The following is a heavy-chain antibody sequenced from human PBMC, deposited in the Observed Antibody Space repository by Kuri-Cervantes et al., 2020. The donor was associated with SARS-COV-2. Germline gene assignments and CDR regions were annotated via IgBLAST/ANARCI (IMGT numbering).Heavy chain of an antibody. CDR1: GCSLSGSY. CDR3: ARLGGYRAGYNCFYP. V-gene: IGHV4-34*01. D-gene: IGHD5-18*01. Sequence: GSLRPSCDVSGCSLSGSYWSWIRQSPGKRLEWIGAVNHNGGANYNPSLRRRVTISVDPSKAQFSLNLISVTAADTAVYYCARLGGYRAGYNCFYPWGQRTLVTVSS. CDR2: VNHNGGA. J-gene: IGHJ5*02.